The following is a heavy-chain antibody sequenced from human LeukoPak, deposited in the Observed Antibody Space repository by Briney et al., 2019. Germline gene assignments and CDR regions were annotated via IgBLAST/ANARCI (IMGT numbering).Heavy chain of an antibody. CDR3: ARCTTASSGWCNWLDP. V-gene: IGHV3-23*01. Sequence: GGSLRLSCAASGFTFSTYAMSWVRQAPGKGLAWVASVKSDGAGTHYADSVKGRFTTSRDNSKNILYLQMNSLRAEDTAIYYCARCTTASSGWCNWLDPWGQGTLASVSS. D-gene: IGHD3-22*01. CDR1: GFTFSTYA. J-gene: IGHJ5*02. CDR2: VKSDGAGT.